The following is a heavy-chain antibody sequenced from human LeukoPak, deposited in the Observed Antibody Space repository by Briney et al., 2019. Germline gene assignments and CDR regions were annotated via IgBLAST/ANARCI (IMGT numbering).Heavy chain of an antibody. V-gene: IGHV3-21*01. CDR3: ARDRRYFDTGGLGGPDY. CDR2: VSSSSSYI. CDR1: GFPFSTYT. Sequence: RSGGSLRLSCAASGFPFSTYTMNWVRQAPWKGLEWVSSVSSSSSYIYYADSMKGRFTISRDNAKNSLYLQMNNLRAEDTAVYYCARDRRYFDTGGLGGPDYWGQGTLVTVSS. J-gene: IGHJ4*02. D-gene: IGHD2-8*02.